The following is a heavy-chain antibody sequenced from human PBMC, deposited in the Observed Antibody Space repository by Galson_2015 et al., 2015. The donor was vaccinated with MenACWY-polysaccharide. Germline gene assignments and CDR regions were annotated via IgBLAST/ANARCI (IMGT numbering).Heavy chain of an antibody. Sequence: SLRLSCAASGFLFSTFGMHWVRQAPGKGLEWVAVISYDGKSIYYVDSVKGRFTISRDNSRNTLYLQLNSLRADDTALYYCAKNRGKSGYDNRNSNFDSWGQGTMVTISS. CDR2: ISYDGKSI. J-gene: IGHJ4*02. CDR3: AKNRGKSGYDNRNSNFDS. CDR1: GFLFSTFG. V-gene: IGHV3-30*18. D-gene: IGHD5-12*01.